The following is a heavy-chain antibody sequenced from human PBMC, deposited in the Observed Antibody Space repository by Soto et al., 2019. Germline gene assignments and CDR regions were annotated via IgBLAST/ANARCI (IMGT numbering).Heavy chain of an antibody. D-gene: IGHD2-2*01. Sequence: SETLSLTCTVSGGSISSSSYYWGWIRQPPGKGLEWIGSIFYSGSTYYNPSLKSRVTISVDTSKNQFSLKLSSVTAADTAVYYCGSFPPPSQFAYSGQGTLVTVSS. CDR2: IFYSGST. J-gene: IGHJ4*02. CDR3: GSFPPPSQFAY. V-gene: IGHV4-39*01. CDR1: GGSISSSSYY.